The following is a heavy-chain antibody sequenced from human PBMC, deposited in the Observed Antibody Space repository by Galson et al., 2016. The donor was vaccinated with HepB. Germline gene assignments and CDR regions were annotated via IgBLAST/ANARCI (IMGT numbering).Heavy chain of an antibody. V-gene: IGHV3-53*01. CDR2: IYSGGTT. CDR1: GSTVSSNY. J-gene: IGHJ4*02. Sequence: SLRLSCAASGSTVSSNYMGWVRQAPGKGLEWVSVIYSGGTTYYADSVKGRFTISRDISKNTVFLQMNSLRGEDTAVYYCARLHPYGSGGPSDFFDYWGQGTLVTVSS. CDR3: ARLHPYGSGGPSDFFDY. D-gene: IGHD3-10*01.